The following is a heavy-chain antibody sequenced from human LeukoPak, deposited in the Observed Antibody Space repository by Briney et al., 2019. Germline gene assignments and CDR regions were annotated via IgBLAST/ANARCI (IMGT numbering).Heavy chain of an antibody. CDR1: GYTFTGYY. D-gene: IGHD6-13*01. J-gene: IGHJ6*03. V-gene: IGHV1-2*02. CDR3: ARWGSSPNRYYYYMDV. Sequence: ASVKVSCKASGYTFTGYYMHWVRQAPGQGLEWMGWINPNSGGTNYAQKLQGRVTMTTDTSTSTAYMELRSLRSDDTAVYYCARWGSSPNRYYYYMDVWGKGTTVTVSS. CDR2: INPNSGGT.